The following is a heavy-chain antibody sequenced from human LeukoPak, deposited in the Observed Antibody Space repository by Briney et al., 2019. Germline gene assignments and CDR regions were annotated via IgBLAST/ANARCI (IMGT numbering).Heavy chain of an antibody. Sequence: SVKVSCKAPGGTFSSYAISWVRQAPGQGLEWMGRIIPIFGTANYAQKFQGRVTITTDESTSTAYMELSSLRSEDTAVYYCARVDRYSSGLDYWGQGTLVTVSS. V-gene: IGHV1-69*05. CDR3: ARVDRYSSGLDY. CDR1: GGTFSSYA. D-gene: IGHD6-19*01. J-gene: IGHJ4*02. CDR2: IIPIFGTA.